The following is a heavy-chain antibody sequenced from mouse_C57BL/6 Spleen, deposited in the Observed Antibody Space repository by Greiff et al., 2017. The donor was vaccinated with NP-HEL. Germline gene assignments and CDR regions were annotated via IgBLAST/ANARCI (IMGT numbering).Heavy chain of an antibody. CDR3: AREKDGLYAMDY. CDR2: IWTGGGT. J-gene: IGHJ4*01. V-gene: IGHV2-9-1*01. Sequence: VQLVESGPGLVAPSQSLSLSCTVSGFSLTSYAISWVRQPPGKGLEWLGVIWTGGGTNYNSAHKSRLSISTDNSKSQSFLKMNSLQTYDTARYYCAREKDGLYAMDYWGQGTSVTVSS. D-gene: IGHD2-3*01. CDR1: GFSLTSYA.